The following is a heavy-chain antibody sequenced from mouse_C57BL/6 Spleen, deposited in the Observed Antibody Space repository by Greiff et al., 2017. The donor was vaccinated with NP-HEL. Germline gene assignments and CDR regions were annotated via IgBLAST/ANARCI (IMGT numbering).Heavy chain of an antibody. CDR1: GYAFSSYW. D-gene: IGHD1-1*01. CDR2: IYPGDGDT. V-gene: IGHV1-80*01. J-gene: IGHJ2*01. CDR3: ARGLLYYYGSLYYFDY. Sequence: VQLQQSGAELVKPGASVKISCKASGYAFSSYWMNWVKQRPGKGLEWIGQIYPGDGDTNYNGKFKGKATLTADKSSSTAYMQLSSLTSEDSAVYFCARGLLYYYGSLYYFDYWGQGTTLTVSS.